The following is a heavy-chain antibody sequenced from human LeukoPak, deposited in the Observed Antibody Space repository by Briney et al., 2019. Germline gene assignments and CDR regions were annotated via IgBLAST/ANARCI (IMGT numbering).Heavy chain of an antibody. CDR1: GGSISSGDYY. J-gene: IGHJ5*02. Sequence: PSETLSLTCAVSGGSISSGDYYWSWIRQPPGKGLEWIGYIYYSGSTYYNPSLKSRVTISVDTSKNQFSLKLSSVTAADTAVYYCARGLGGSGSLYNWFDPWGQGTLVTVSS. CDR2: IYYSGST. CDR3: ARGLGGSGSLYNWFDP. D-gene: IGHD3-10*01. V-gene: IGHV4-30-4*01.